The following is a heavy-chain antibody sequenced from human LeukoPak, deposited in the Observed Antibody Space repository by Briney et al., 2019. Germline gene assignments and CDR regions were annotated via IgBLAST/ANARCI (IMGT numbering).Heavy chain of an antibody. J-gene: IGHJ4*02. D-gene: IGHD1-26*01. Sequence: GASVKVSCKASGYTFTSYGISWVRQAPGQGLEWMGRISPDNGYTNYAQKLQGRVTMTTDTSTSTAYMDLKSLRSDDTAVYYCARGWELDYWGQGALVTVSS. V-gene: IGHV1-18*01. CDR3: ARGWELDY. CDR1: GYTFTSYG. CDR2: ISPDNGYT.